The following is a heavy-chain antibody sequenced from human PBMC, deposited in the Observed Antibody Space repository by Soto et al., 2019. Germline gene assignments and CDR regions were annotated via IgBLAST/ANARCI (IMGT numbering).Heavy chain of an antibody. V-gene: IGHV3-30*18. CDR3: AKGGRQWLVTSDFNY. CDR2: VSHDGRNT. CDR1: GFTFSDYD. Sequence: VQLVESGGGVVQPGRSLRLSCAAAGFTFSDYDMHWVRQAPGKGLEWVAVVSHDGRNTHYADSVQGRFTISRDSSKNTVSLEMTSLRAEDTAVYYCAKGGRQWLVTSDFNYWGQGALVTVSS. J-gene: IGHJ4*02. D-gene: IGHD6-19*01.